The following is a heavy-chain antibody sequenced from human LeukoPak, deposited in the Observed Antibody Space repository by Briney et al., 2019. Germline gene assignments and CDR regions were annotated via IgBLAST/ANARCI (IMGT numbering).Heavy chain of an antibody. CDR1: GDSISTNY. V-gene: IGHV4-59*12. CDR3: ARDKGQYGSGTRGFTWFDP. Sequence: SETLSLTCTVSGDSISTNYWNWIRQPPGKGLEWIGFNSGSTTYNPSLKSRVTVSVDTSKNQFSLMLNSVTAADTAVYYCARDKGQYGSGTRGFTWFDPWGQGTLVTVSS. D-gene: IGHD3-10*01. J-gene: IGHJ5*02. CDR2: NSGST.